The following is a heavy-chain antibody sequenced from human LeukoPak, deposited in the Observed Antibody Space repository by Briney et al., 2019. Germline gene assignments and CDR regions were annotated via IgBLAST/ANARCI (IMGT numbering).Heavy chain of an antibody. CDR3: ARDMATSSISARPDY. J-gene: IGHJ4*02. D-gene: IGHD6-6*01. V-gene: IGHV1-2*02. CDR1: GYTFTGNY. CDR2: ISPNSGGT. Sequence: GASVKVSCKASGYTFTGNYMHWVRQAPGQGLEWMGWISPNSGGTKYAQKVQGRVTMTRDTSISTVYMELSRLRTDDTAVYYCARDMATSSISARPDYWGQGTLVIVSS.